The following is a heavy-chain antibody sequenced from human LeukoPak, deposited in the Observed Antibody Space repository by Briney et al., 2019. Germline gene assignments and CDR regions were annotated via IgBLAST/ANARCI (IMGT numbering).Heavy chain of an antibody. CDR2: IYYSGST. Sequence: PSETLSLTCTVSGGSISSYYWSWIRQPPGKGLEWIGYIYYSGSTNYNPSLKSRVTISVDTSKNQFSLKLSSVTAADTAVYYCARAPSGDYVAYWGQGTLDTVSS. CDR3: ARAPSGDYVAY. CDR1: GGSISSYY. J-gene: IGHJ4*02. D-gene: IGHD4-17*01. V-gene: IGHV4-59*01.